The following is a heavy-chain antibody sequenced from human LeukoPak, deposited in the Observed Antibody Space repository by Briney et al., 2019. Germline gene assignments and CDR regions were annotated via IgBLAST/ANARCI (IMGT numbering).Heavy chain of an antibody. V-gene: IGHV3-23*01. J-gene: IGHJ4*02. Sequence: PGGSLRLSCAASGFTFSSYAMSWVRQAPGKGLEWVSAISGSGGSTYYADSVKGRFTISRDNSKNTLYLQMNSLRAEDTAVYYCAREKTRDGYSIVDYWGQGTLVTVSS. CDR1: GFTFSSYA. CDR2: ISGSGGST. CDR3: AREKTRDGYSIVDY. D-gene: IGHD5-24*01.